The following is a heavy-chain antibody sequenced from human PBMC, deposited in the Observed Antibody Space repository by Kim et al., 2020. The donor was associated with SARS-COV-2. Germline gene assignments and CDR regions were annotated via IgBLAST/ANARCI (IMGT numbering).Heavy chain of an antibody. CDR2: IIPIFDTT. V-gene: IGHV1-69*13. D-gene: IGHD3-22*01. Sequence: SVKVSCKASGGTFRNYAINWVRQAPGQGLEWMGGIIPIFDTTNYAQNFQGRVTITADDSTSTAYMVLTSLRSEDTAVYYCATNSYYNDSSGFPMFDPWGQGTLVSVSS. CDR3: ATNSYYNDSSGFPMFDP. CDR1: GGTFRNYA. J-gene: IGHJ5*02.